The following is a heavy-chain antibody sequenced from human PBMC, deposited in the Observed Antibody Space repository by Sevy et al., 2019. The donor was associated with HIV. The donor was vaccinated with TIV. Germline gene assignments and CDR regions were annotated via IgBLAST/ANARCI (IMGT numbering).Heavy chain of an antibody. V-gene: IGHV4-30-2*01. D-gene: IGHD6-13*01. CDR2: IFQSGAT. CDR3: ARGRVGDSSSWYGAFDV. CDR1: GGSINSGGYS. J-gene: IGHJ3*01. Sequence: SETLSLTCAVSGGSINSGGYSWSWIRQPPGKDLEWIGYIFQSGATYYIPSLQSRVSISVDMSKNQLSLNLRSVTAADTAVYYCARGRVGDSSSWYGAFDVWGQGTMVTVSS.